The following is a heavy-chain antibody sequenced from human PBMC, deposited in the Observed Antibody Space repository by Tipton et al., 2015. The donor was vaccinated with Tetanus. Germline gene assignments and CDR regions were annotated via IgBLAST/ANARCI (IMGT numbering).Heavy chain of an antibody. CDR3: ARDSNWSFDY. J-gene: IGHJ4*02. CDR2: IIRSGGDT. D-gene: IGHD6-13*01. CDR1: GFTFSNYA. V-gene: IGHV3-23*01. Sequence: CAASGFTFSNYAMGWVRQAPGRGLEWVSGIIRSGGDTYYADSVKGRFTISRDNSKNALFLQMNSLRDEDTATHYCARDSNWSFDYWGQGTLVTVS.